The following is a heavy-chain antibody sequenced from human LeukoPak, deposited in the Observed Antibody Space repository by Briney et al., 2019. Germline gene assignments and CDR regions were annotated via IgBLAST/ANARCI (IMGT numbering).Heavy chain of an antibody. CDR2: IYTSGGT. J-gene: IGHJ4*02. CDR3: AREANYYGSGSYFEGTFDY. CDR1: GGSISSGSYY. V-gene: IGHV4-61*02. Sequence: PSETLSLTCTVSGGSISSGSYYWSWIRQPAGKGLEWIGRIYTSGGTNYNPSLKSRVTISVDTSKNQFSLKLTSVTAADTAVYYCAREANYYGSGSYFEGTFDYWGQGSLVTVSS. D-gene: IGHD3-10*01.